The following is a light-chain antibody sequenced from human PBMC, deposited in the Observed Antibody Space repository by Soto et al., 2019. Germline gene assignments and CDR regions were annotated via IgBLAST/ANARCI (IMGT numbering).Light chain of an antibody. CDR1: QDISNY. J-gene: IGKJ3*01. CDR3: QQYDNLIFT. V-gene: IGKV1-33*01. Sequence: DIQMTQSPSSLSASVGDRVTITCQASQDISNYLNWYQQKPGKAPKLLIYDASNLEIGVPSRFSGSGSGTDFTFTISSLQPEDIATYYCQQYDNLIFTFGPGTKVDIK. CDR2: DAS.